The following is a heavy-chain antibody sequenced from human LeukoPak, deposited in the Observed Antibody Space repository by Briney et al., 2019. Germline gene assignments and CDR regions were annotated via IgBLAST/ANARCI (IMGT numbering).Heavy chain of an antibody. J-gene: IGHJ4*02. D-gene: IGHD5-24*01. Sequence: PSETLSLTCTVSGGSISSYYWSWIRQPPGKGLEWLGYIYYSGSTNYNPSLKSRVTISVDTSKNQFSLKLSSVTAADTAVYYCARSAGGDGYNFDYWGQGTLVTVSS. CDR3: ARSAGGDGYNFDY. V-gene: IGHV4-59*01. CDR1: GGSISSYY. CDR2: IYYSGST.